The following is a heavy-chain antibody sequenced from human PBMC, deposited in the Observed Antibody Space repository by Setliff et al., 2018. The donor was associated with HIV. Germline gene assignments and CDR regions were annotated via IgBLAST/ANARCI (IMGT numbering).Heavy chain of an antibody. V-gene: IGHV3-66*04. Sequence: LRLSCEASGFTVSSSYMAWVRQAPGKGLEWVSTIYSDGSTYHRDSVKGRFTISRDNAKNSLYLQMNSLRAEDTAVYYCARPGWGLTVVTPNFDYWGQGTLVTVSS. D-gene: IGHD2-21*02. J-gene: IGHJ4*02. CDR2: IYSDGST. CDR1: GFTVSSSY. CDR3: ARPGWGLTVVTPNFDY.